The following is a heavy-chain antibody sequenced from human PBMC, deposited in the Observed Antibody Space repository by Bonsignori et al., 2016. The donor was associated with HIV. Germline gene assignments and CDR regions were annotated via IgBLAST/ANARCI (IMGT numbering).Heavy chain of an antibody. Sequence: ASVKVSCKASGYTFTGYYMHWVRQAPGQGLEWMGWINPNSGGTNYAQKFQGRVTMTRDTSISTAYMELSRLRSDDTAVYYCARDPRYCSSTSCPMNVWGKGTTVTVSS. CDR2: INPNSGGT. J-gene: IGHJ6*04. V-gene: IGHV1-2*02. D-gene: IGHD2-2*01. CDR1: GYTFTGYY. CDR3: ARDPRYCSSTSCPMNV.